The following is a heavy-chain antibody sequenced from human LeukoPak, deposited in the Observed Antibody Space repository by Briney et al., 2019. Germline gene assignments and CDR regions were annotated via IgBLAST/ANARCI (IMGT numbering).Heavy chain of an antibody. J-gene: IGHJ4*02. V-gene: IGHV1-2*02. Sequence: GASVKVSCKASRYIFTGYFIHWVRQVPGQGLEWMGWINPKNGGTNPAEKFQGRVTMTQDSSLSTAFMELTGLTSDDTAVYFCAREPPYTGHCDITTCDVSRFDLWGQGTLVTVSS. CDR2: INPKNGGT. D-gene: IGHD2-2*01. CDR3: AREPPYTGHCDITTCDVSRFDL. CDR1: RYIFTGYF.